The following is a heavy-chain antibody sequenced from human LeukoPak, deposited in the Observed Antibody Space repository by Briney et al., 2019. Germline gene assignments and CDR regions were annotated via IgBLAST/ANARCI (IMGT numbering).Heavy chain of an antibody. CDR1: GGSISSSSYY. D-gene: IGHD3-16*02. CDR3: ARAENFDYVWGTHRYTGDFDY. V-gene: IGHV4-39*07. J-gene: IGHJ4*02. CDR2: IYYSGST. Sequence: SETLSLTCTVSGGSISSSSYYWGWIRQPPGKGLEWIGSIYYSGSTYYNPSLKSRVTISVDTSKNQFSLKLTSVTAADTAVYYCARAENFDYVWGTHRYTGDFDYWGQGTLVTVSS.